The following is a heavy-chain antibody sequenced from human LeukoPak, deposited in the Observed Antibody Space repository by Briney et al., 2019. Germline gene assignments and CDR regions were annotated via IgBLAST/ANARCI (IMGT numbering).Heavy chain of an antibody. CDR1: GYTFTSYA. CDR2: INAGNGNT. D-gene: IGHD3-3*01. CDR3: ARTVPYDFGPYGMDV. Sequence: ASVKVSYKASGYTFTSYAMHWVRQAPGQRLEWMGWINAGNGNTKYSQKFQGRVTITRDTSASTAYMELSSLRSEDTAVYYCARTVPYDFGPYGMDVWGQGTTVTVSS. J-gene: IGHJ6*02. V-gene: IGHV1-3*01.